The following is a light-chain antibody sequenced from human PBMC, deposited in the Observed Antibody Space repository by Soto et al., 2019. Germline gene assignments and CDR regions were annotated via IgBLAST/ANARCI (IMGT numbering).Light chain of an antibody. J-gene: IGKJ1*01. CDR1: QSISAW. CDR2: KAS. CDR3: QYWDDYSWT. Sequence: DIQMTQSPSTLSASVGDRVTITCRASQSISAWLAWYQQEPGKAPKFLIYKASNLEGGVPSRFSGSGSGTEFTLTISSVQPDDFATYYCQYWDDYSWTFGQGTKVEIK. V-gene: IGKV1-5*03.